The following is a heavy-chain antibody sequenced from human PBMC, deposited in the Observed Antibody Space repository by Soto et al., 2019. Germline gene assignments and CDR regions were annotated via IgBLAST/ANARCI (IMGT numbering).Heavy chain of an antibody. J-gene: IGHJ4*02. Sequence: PGGSLRLSCAASGFTFSSYGMHWVRQAPGKGLEWVAVISYDGSNKYYADSVKGRFTISRDNSKNTLYLQMNSLRAEDTAVYYCAKLSGYYDSSGPRNDYWGQGTLVTVSS. CDR3: AKLSGYYDSSGPRNDY. D-gene: IGHD3-22*01. CDR1: GFTFSSYG. V-gene: IGHV3-30*18. CDR2: ISYDGSNK.